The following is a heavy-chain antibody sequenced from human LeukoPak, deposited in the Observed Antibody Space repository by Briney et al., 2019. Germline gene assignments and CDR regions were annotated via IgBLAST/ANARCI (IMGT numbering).Heavy chain of an antibody. CDR2: IYTTGNT. Sequence: SETLSLTCTESGGSVSSDDYYWNWIRQPAGRGLEWIGRIYTTGNTMYNPSLESRVSMSIDTSKNQVSLKVKSVTAADTAVYYCARGGTLFTFFDSWGQGTLVTVSS. J-gene: IGHJ4*02. CDR3: ARGGTLFTFFDS. CDR1: GGSVSSDDYY. V-gene: IGHV4-61*02.